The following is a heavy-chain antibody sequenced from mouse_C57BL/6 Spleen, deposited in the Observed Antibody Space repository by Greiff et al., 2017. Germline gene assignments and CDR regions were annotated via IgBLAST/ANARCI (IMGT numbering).Heavy chain of an antibody. V-gene: IGHV5-17*01. CDR3: ASKTAYYAMDY. CDR1: GFTFSDYG. Sequence: EVMLVESGGGLVKPGGSLKLSCAASGFTFSDYGMHWVRQAPEKGLEWVAYISSGSSTIYYADTVKGRFTISRDNAKNTLFLQMTSLRSEDTAMYYCASKTAYYAMDYWGQGTSVTVSS. J-gene: IGHJ4*01. D-gene: IGHD1-3*01. CDR2: ISSGSSTI.